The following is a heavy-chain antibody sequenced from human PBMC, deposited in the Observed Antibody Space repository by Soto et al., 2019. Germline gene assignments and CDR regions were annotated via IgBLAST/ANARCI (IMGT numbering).Heavy chain of an antibody. V-gene: IGHV4-4*07. CDR1: GGSISSYY. CDR3: ARDCSGGSCYYYYGMDV. Sequence: SETLSLTCTVSGGSISSYYWSWIRQPAGKGLEWIGRIYTSGSTNYNPSLKSRVTMSVDTSKNQFSLKLSSVTAADTAVYYCARDCSGGSCYYYYGMDVWGQGTTVTVSS. D-gene: IGHD2-15*01. J-gene: IGHJ6*02. CDR2: IYTSGST.